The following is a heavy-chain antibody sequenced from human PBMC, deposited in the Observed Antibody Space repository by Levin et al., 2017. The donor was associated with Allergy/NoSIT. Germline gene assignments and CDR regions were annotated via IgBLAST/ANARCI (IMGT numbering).Heavy chain of an antibody. D-gene: IGHD1-1*01. J-gene: IGHJ3*01. CDR2: ITGGGFDT. CDR3: AKKQGGTSGFSFDV. CDR1: GFIFSDYA. Sequence: SCAASGFIFSDYAMTWVRQAPGKGLEWVSVITGGGFDTYYADSVKGRFTVSRDNSKITLYLQLNSLRAEDTAVYYCAKKQGGTSGFSFDVWGQGTMVTVSS. V-gene: IGHV3-23*01.